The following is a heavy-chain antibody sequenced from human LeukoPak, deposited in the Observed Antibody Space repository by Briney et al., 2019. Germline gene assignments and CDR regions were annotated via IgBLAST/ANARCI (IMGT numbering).Heavy chain of an antibody. D-gene: IGHD3-10*01. Sequence: PSQTLSLTCTVSRGSISRGDYYWSWIRQPPGKGLEWIVYICYSGSTHYNPSLKSRVTISVDTFKNQFSLKLSSVTAADTAVYYCARDRVDSGSGRYRHYYYCMDVWGQGTTVTVSS. J-gene: IGHJ6*02. V-gene: IGHV4-30-4*01. CDR1: RGSISRGDYY. CDR2: ICYSGST. CDR3: ARDRVDSGSGRYRHYYYCMDV.